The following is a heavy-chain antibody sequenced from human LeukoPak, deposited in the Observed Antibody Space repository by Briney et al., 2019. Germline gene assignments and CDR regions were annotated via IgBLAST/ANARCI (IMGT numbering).Heavy chain of an antibody. CDR3: ASGGTHYYGSGSYPST. V-gene: IGHV4-28*06. D-gene: IGHD3-10*01. CDR2: IYYSGST. J-gene: IGHJ5*02. CDR1: GYSISSSNW. Sequence: SETLSLTCAVSGYSISSSNWWGWIRQPPGKGLEWIGYIYYSGSTNYNPSLKSRVTMSVDTSKNQFSLKLSSVTALDTAVYCCASGGTHYYGSGSYPSTWGQGTLVTVSS.